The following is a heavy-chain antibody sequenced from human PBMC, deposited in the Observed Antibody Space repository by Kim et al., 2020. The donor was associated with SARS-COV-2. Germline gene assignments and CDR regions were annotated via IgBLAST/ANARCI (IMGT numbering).Heavy chain of an antibody. V-gene: IGHV4-4*06. CDR3: ARDGCSSTSCYMYYMDV. J-gene: IGHJ6*03. Sequence: LKSRVTMSVDTSKNQCSLKLSSVTAADTAVYYCARDGCSSTSCYMYYMDVWGKGTTVTVSS. D-gene: IGHD2-2*02.